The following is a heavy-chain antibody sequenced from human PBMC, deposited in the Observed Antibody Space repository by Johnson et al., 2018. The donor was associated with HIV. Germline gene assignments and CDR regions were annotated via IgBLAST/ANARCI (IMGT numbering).Heavy chain of an antibody. CDR3: ARPEWELDGFDI. Sequence: QVQLVESGGGVVQPGRSLRLSCVASGFTFSNYAMHWVRQAPGKGLEWVAVMSYDGTKEYYADSVKGRFTISRDNAKNTLYLQMNSLRAEDTAVYYCARPEWELDGFDIWGQGTMVTVSS. CDR2: MSYDGTKE. CDR1: GFTFSNYA. J-gene: IGHJ3*02. V-gene: IGHV3-30-3*01. D-gene: IGHD1-26*01.